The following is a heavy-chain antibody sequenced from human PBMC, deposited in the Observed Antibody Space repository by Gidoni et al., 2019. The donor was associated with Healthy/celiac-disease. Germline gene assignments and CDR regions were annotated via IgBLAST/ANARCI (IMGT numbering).Heavy chain of an antibody. CDR1: GGSFSGYY. V-gene: IGHV4-34*01. D-gene: IGHD2-15*01. Sequence: QVPLQQWGAGLLKPSETLSLTCAVYGGSFSGYYYSSIRQPPGKGLEWIGEINNSGSTNYKPALKSRVTISVDTSKNQFSLKLSSVTAADTAVYYCARAVYCSGGSCYSLTHAFDIWGQGTMVTVSS. J-gene: IGHJ3*02. CDR2: INNSGST. CDR3: ARAVYCSGGSCYSLTHAFDI.